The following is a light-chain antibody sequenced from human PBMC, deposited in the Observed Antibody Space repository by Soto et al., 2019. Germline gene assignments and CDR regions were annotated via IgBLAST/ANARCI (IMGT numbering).Light chain of an antibody. CDR2: EVT. J-gene: IGLJ1*01. Sequence: QSALTQPPSASGSPGQSVTISCTGTSSDVGGYNYVSWYHQHPGKAPKVMIYEVTKRPSGVPDRFSGSKSGNTASLTVSGLQEEDEADYYCSSYADSNNYVFGSGTKLTVL. V-gene: IGLV2-8*01. CDR3: SSYADSNNYV. CDR1: SSDVGGYNY.